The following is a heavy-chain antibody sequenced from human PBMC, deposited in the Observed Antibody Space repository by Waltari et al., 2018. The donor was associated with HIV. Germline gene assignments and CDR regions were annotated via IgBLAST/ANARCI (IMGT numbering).Heavy chain of an antibody. CDR3: ARMGLMMYAIGAFDI. V-gene: IGHV3-7*01. J-gene: IGHJ3*02. Sequence: EVQLVESGGGLVQPGGSLRRSCAASGSTFSLSWMSWVRQAPGKGLEWVANIKQDGSEKHYVDSVKGRFTISRDNAKKSLYLQMNSLRAEDTAVYYCARMGLMMYAIGAFDIWGQGTMVTVSS. CDR1: GSTFSLSW. D-gene: IGHD2-8*01. CDR2: IKQDGSEK.